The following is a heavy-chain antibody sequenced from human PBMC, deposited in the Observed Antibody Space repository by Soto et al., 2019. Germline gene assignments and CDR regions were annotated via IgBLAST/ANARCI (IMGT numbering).Heavy chain of an antibody. V-gene: IGHV4-30-4*01. CDR2: IYYSGNT. Sequence: TLSLTCTVSGGSISSGGSYWGWIRQPPRKGLEWIGYIYYSGNTYFNPSLKSRVTLSVDTSENQFSLNLSSVTAADTAVYYCVRYCSTTKCPFDYWGQGTLVTVSS. D-gene: IGHD2-2*01. J-gene: IGHJ4*02. CDR1: GGSISSGGSY. CDR3: VRYCSTTKCPFDY.